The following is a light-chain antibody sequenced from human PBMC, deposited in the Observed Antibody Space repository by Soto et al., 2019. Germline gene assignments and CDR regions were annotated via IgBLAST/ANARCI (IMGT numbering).Light chain of an antibody. Sequence: SYELTQPSSVSVSPGQTATITCSRDELPKRSVRWFQHKPGQAPVLLIYKDIERPSAIPDRFSGSRSGTTATLTISGAQLDDDADYYCYSATDNDVVFGGGTKLTVL. CDR2: KDI. CDR3: YSATDNDVV. J-gene: IGLJ2*01. CDR1: ELPKRS. V-gene: IGLV3-27*01.